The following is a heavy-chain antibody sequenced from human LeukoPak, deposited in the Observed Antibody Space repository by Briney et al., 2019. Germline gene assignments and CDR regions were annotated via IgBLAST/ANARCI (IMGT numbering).Heavy chain of an antibody. Sequence: SETLSLTCAVYGGSFSGYYWSWIRQPPGKGLEWIGEINHSGSTNYNPSLKSRVTISVDTSKNQFSLKLSSETAADTAVYYCARWARGMDVWGQGTTVTVSS. V-gene: IGHV4-34*01. CDR2: INHSGST. CDR3: ARWARGMDV. CDR1: GGSFSGYY. J-gene: IGHJ6*02.